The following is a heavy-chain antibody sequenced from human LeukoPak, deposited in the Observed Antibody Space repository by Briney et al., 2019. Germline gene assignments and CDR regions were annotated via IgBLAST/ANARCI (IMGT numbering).Heavy chain of an antibody. Sequence: KPSETLSLTCAVYGGSFSGYYWSGLRQPPGKGLEWTGEINHSGCNNYNPSLKSRVIISVDTYKNQFSLKLSSVTAADTAAYYCARGEGIIGTRGLLEYWGAGPLVSVSS. J-gene: IGHJ4*02. CDR1: GGSFSGYY. CDR3: ARGEGIIGTRGLLEY. V-gene: IGHV4-34*01. D-gene: IGHD1-7*01. CDR2: INHSGCN.